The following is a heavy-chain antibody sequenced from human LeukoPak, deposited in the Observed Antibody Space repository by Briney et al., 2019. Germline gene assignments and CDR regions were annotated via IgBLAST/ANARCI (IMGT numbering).Heavy chain of an antibody. CDR1: GFTFSSYG. Sequence: AGRSLRLSCAAPGFTFSSYGMHWVRQAPGKGLEWVAVIWYDGSNKYYADSVKGRFTISRDNSKNTLYLQMNSLRAEDTAVYYCARDASYGGRFDPWGQGTLVTVSS. CDR3: ARDASYGGRFDP. V-gene: IGHV3-33*08. D-gene: IGHD4-23*01. J-gene: IGHJ5*02. CDR2: IWYDGSNK.